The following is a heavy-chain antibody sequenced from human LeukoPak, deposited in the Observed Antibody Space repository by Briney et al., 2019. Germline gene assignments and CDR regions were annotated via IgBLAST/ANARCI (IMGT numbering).Heavy chain of an antibody. J-gene: IGHJ4*02. CDR1: GGSISSYY. CDR2: IYTSGST. CDR3: ASGCSSTSCRGKTDY. Sequence: PSETLSLTCTVSGGSISSYYWSWIRQPAGKGLEWIGRIYTSGSTNYNPSLKSRVTMSVDTSKSQFSLKLSSVTAADTAVYYCASGCSSTSCRGKTDYWGQGTLVTVSS. D-gene: IGHD2-2*01. V-gene: IGHV4-4*07.